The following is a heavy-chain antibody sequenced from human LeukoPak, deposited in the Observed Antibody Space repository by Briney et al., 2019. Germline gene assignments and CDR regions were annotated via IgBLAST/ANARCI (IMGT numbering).Heavy chain of an antibody. CDR3: ARVVVPAATANLYYFDY. CDR1: GDSVSSNSAA. V-gene: IGHV6-1*01. CDR2: AYYRSKWYN. D-gene: IGHD2-2*01. J-gene: IGHJ4*02. Sequence: SQTLSLTCAISGDSVSSNSAAWNWIRQSPSRGLEWLGGAYYRSKWYNDYAVSVKSRITINPDTSKNQFSLQLSSVTPEDTAVYYCARVVVPAATANLYYFDYWGQGTLVTVSS.